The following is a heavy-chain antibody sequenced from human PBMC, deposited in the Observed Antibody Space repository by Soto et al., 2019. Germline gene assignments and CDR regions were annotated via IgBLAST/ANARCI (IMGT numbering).Heavy chain of an antibody. Sequence: EVQLLESGGGLVQPGGSLRLSCAASGFDFSSNAMRWVRQAPGKGLEWVSSITASSSSTDYADSVKGRFTISRDNSKNTLYLQMNSLTAEDTATYYCANRGKIYGVGVDVWGQGTTVTVSS. CDR1: GFDFSSNA. D-gene: IGHD3-3*01. CDR3: ANRGKIYGVGVDV. V-gene: IGHV3-23*01. J-gene: IGHJ6*02. CDR2: ITASSSST.